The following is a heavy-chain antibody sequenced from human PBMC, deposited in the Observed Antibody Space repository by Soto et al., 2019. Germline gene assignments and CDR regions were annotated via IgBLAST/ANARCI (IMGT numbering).Heavy chain of an antibody. D-gene: IGHD3-9*01. CDR2: INPNSGGT. CDR3: ARGGGPAPYYDILTGYYRYYYGMDV. J-gene: IGHJ6*02. Sequence: ASVKVSCKASGYTFTGYYMHWVRQAPGQGLEWMGWINPNSGGTNYAQKFQGRVTMTRDTSISTAYMELSRLRSDDTAVYYCARGGGPAPYYDILTGYYRYYYGMDVWGQGTTVTVSS. V-gene: IGHV1-2*02. CDR1: GYTFTGYY.